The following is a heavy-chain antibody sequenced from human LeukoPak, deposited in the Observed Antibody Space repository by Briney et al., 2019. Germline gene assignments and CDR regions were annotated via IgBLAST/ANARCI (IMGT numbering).Heavy chain of an antibody. V-gene: IGHV4-39*01. CDR3: ARHSRIPRGYYYYYYMDV. Sequence: SETLSLTCTVSGGSISSSSYYWGWIRQPPGKGLEWIGSIYYSGSTYYNPSLKSRVTISVDTSKNQFSLKLSSVTAADTAVYYCARHSRIPRGYYYYYYMDVWGKGTTVTVSS. CDR1: GGSISSSSYY. J-gene: IGHJ6*03. CDR2: IYYSGST. D-gene: IGHD2-21*01.